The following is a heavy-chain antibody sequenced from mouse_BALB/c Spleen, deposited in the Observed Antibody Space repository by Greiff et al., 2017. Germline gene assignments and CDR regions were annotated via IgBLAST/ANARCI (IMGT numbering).Heavy chain of an antibody. Sequence: EVMLVESGGGLVKPGGSLKLSCAASGFAFSSYDMSWVRQTPEKRLEWVAYISSGGGSTYYPDTVKGRFTISRDNAKNTLYLQMSSLKSEDTAMYYCARPVLRYAMDYWGQGTSVTVSS. CDR1: GFAFSSYD. D-gene: IGHD1-1*01. CDR2: ISSGGGST. J-gene: IGHJ4*01. V-gene: IGHV5-12-1*01. CDR3: ARPVLRYAMDY.